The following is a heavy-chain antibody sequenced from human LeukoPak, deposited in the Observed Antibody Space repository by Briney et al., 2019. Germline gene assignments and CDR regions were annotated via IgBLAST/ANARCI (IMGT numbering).Heavy chain of an antibody. CDR2: IWDDGSNK. Sequence: GGSLRLSCAASGFTFSSYGMHWVRQAPGKGLEWVAIIWDDGSNKKYGDSVKGRFTISRDNSKSTLYLEMNSLRAEDTAVYYCARAQDSSGSYYLNAFDIWGQGTMVTVSS. CDR3: ARAQDSSGSYYLNAFDI. J-gene: IGHJ3*02. CDR1: GFTFSSYG. V-gene: IGHV3-33*08. D-gene: IGHD1-26*01.